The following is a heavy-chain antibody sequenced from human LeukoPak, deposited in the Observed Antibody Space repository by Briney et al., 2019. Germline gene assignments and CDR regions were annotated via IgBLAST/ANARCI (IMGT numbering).Heavy chain of an antibody. D-gene: IGHD6-6*01. CDR2: ISGSGDST. CDR3: AKWKYSNSGIDDY. V-gene: IGHV3-23*01. Sequence: GGSLRLSCAASGFTFSSYAMSWVRQAPGKGLEWVSAISGSGDSTYYGDSVKGRFTISRDNSKNTLYLQMNSLRAEDTAVHYCAKWKYSNSGIDDYWGQGTLVTVSS. CDR1: GFTFSSYA. J-gene: IGHJ4*02.